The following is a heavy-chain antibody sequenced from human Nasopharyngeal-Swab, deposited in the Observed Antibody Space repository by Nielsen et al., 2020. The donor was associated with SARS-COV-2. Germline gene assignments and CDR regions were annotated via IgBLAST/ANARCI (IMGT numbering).Heavy chain of an antibody. CDR3: ASTGYCSSTSCYPKTDAFDI. CDR2: IIPISGTA. Sequence: SVKVSCKASGGTFSSYAISWVRQAPGQGLEWMGGIIPISGTANYAQKFQGRVTITADESTSTAYMELSSLRSEDTAVYYCASTGYCSSTSCYPKTDAFDIWGQGTMVTVSS. V-gene: IGHV1-69*13. D-gene: IGHD2-2*01. CDR1: GGTFSSYA. J-gene: IGHJ3*02.